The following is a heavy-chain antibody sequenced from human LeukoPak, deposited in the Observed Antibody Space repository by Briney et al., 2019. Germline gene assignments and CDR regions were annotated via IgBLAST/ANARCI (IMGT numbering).Heavy chain of an antibody. CDR2: IYYTGNT. D-gene: IGHD2-2*01. CDR1: RGLFQRYY. J-gene: IGHJ4*02. V-gene: IGHV4-59*08. Sequence: SETLSLPCGVYRGLFQRYYGRWLRQPPGKGLEWIGYIYYTGNTKYNASLKSRVTISVDTSKNQFSLKLSSLTAADTAVYYCARARPSLVASGTFVCWGQGTLVTVSS. CDR3: ARARPSLVASGTFVC.